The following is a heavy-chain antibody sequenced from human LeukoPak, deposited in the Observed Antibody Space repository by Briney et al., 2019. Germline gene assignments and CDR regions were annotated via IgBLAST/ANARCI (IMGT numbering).Heavy chain of an antibody. V-gene: IGHV1-18*01. CDR2: ISAYNGNT. CDR3: ARDGDYDSSGYYFWC. Sequence: ASVKVSCKASGYTLTSYGISWVRQAPGQGLEWMGWISAYNGNTNYAQKLQGRVTMTTDTSTSTAYMELRSLRSDDTAVYYCARDGDYDSSGYYFWCWGQGTLVTVSS. D-gene: IGHD3-22*01. J-gene: IGHJ4*02. CDR1: GYTLTSYG.